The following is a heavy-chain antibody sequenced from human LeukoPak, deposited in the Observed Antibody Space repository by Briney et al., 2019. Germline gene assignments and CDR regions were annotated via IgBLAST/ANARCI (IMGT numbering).Heavy chain of an antibody. Sequence: PSETLSLTCTVSGASISSYYWGWIRQPQGTGLEWIGSIYYSGSTYYNPSLKSRVTISVDTSKNQFSLKLSSVTAADTAVYYCARHNPVRGYYDSSGYPDYWGQGTLVTVSS. CDR3: ARHNPVRGYYDSSGYPDY. D-gene: IGHD3-22*01. V-gene: IGHV4-39*01. CDR2: IYYSGST. CDR1: GASISSYY. J-gene: IGHJ4*02.